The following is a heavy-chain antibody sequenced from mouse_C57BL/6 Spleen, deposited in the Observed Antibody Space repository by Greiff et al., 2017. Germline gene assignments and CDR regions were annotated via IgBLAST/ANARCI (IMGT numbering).Heavy chain of an antibody. CDR2: IDPSDSYT. CDR3: ARYDGGAMDY. CDR1: GYTFTSYW. J-gene: IGHJ4*01. D-gene: IGHD2-12*01. Sequence: QVQLQQPGAELVKPGASVKLSCKASGYTFTSYWMQWVKQRPGQGLEWIGEIDPSDSYTNYNQKFKGKATLTVDTSSSTAYMQLSSLTCEGSAVYFWARYDGGAMDYWGQGTSVTVSS. V-gene: IGHV1-50*01.